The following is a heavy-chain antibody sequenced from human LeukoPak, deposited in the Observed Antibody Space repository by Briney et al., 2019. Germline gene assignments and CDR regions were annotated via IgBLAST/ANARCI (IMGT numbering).Heavy chain of an antibody. J-gene: IGHJ4*02. CDR1: GFTFSSYA. CDR2: ISGSGGST. CDR3: AKSIAARPLFDY. V-gene: IGHV3-23*01. Sequence: GGSLRLSCAASGFTFSSYAMSWVRQAPGKGLEWVSAISGSGGSTYYADSVKGRFTISRDNSKNTLYLQMNGLRAEDTAVYYCAKSIAARPLFDYWGQGTLVTVSS. D-gene: IGHD6-6*01.